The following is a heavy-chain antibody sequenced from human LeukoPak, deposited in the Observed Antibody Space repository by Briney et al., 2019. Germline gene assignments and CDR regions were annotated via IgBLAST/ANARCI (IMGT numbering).Heavy chain of an antibody. CDR1: GGSIRSSYYY. CDR2: IYDSGST. CDR3: ARVSTIAPTYYFDY. V-gene: IGHV4-39*01. J-gene: IGHJ4*02. Sequence: PSETLSLTCTVSGGSIRSSYYYWGWIRQPPGKGLEWIGSIYDSGSTYYNPSLKSRVTISVDTSKNQFSLKLSSVTAADTAVYYCARVSTIAPTYYFDYWGQGTLVTVSS. D-gene: IGHD6-13*01.